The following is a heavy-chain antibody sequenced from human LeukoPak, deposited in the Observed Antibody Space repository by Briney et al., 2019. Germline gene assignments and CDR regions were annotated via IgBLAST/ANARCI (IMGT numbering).Heavy chain of an antibody. J-gene: IGHJ5*02. CDR1: EFTFSTYS. CDR3: ARDVTYHGGDWFDP. CDR2: ISGSGTSI. V-gene: IGHV3-48*04. D-gene: IGHD4-23*01. Sequence: GGSLRLSCAASEFTFSTYSMCWVRQAPGKGLEWVSYISGSGTSIYYADSVRGRFTISRDNAKNSLYLQMNSLRAEDTAVYYCARDVTYHGGDWFDPWGQGTLVTVSS.